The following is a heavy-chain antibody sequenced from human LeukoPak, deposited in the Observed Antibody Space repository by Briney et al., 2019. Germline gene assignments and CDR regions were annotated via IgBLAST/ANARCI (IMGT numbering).Heavy chain of an antibody. CDR1: GYTFTDFG. D-gene: IGHD3-3*01. V-gene: IGHV1-18*01. CDR3: VRDLGEWEVLRGIFYDS. Sequence: ASVKVSCKGSGYTFTDFGISWVRQAPGQGLEWMGWISAYNGNTKSAQKFQGRVAMSTDTSTSTAYMELRSLRSDDAAVYYCVRDLGEWEVLRGIFYDSWGPGTVVTVSS. CDR2: ISAYNGNT. J-gene: IGHJ4*02.